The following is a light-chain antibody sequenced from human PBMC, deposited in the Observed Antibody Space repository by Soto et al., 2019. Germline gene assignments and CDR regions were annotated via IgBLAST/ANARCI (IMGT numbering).Light chain of an antibody. CDR2: EVS. Sequence: QSALTQPPSASGSPGQSVTISCTGTSSDVGGYNYVSWYQQHPGKAPKLMIYEVSERPSGVPDRFSGSKSSNTASLAISGLRSEDEADYHCAAWDDSLNGPVFGGGTKLTVL. J-gene: IGLJ3*02. CDR3: AAWDDSLNGPV. V-gene: IGLV2-8*01. CDR1: SSDVGGYNY.